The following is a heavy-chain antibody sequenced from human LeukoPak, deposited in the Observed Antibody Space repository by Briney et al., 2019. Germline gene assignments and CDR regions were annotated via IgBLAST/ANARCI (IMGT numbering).Heavy chain of an antibody. CDR1: GYTFTSYY. Sequence: ASVKVSCKASGYTFTSYYMHWVRQAPGQGLEWMGIINPSGGSTSYAQKFQGRVTMTRDTSTSTVYMELSSLRSEDTAVYYCARDLDQYNGRFGGFGHDFWGQGTLVTVSS. J-gene: IGHJ4*02. D-gene: IGHD3-10*01. CDR2: INPSGGST. V-gene: IGHV1-46*01. CDR3: ARDLDQYNGRFGGFGHDF.